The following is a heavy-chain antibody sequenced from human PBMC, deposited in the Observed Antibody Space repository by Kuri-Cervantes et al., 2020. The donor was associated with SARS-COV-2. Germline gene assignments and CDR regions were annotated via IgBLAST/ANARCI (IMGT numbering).Heavy chain of an antibody. Sequence: SETLSLTCTVSGGSISSYYWSWIRQPPGKGLEWIGYIYYSGSTNYNPSLKGRVTISVDTSKNQFSLKLSSVTAADTAVYYCARDVTGDFDYWGQGTLVTVSS. V-gene: IGHV4-59*12. CDR1: GGSISSYY. CDR2: IYYSGST. D-gene: IGHD3-9*01. CDR3: ARDVTGDFDY. J-gene: IGHJ4*02.